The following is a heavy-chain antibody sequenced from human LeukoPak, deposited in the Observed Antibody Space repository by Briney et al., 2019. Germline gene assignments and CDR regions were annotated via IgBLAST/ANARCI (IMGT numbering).Heavy chain of an antibody. CDR3: AKDIGRGVRGVFDY. D-gene: IGHD3-10*01. Sequence: PGRSLRLSCAASGFTFDDYAMHWVRQAPGKGLEWVSGISWNSGSIGYADSVKGRFTISRDNAKNSLYLQMNSLRAEDTALYYCAKDIGRGVRGVFDYWGQGTLVTVSS. J-gene: IGHJ4*02. CDR2: ISWNSGSI. V-gene: IGHV3-9*01. CDR1: GFTFDDYA.